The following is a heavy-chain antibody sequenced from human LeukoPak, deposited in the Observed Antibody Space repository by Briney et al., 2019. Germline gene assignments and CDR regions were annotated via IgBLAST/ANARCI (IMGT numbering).Heavy chain of an antibody. CDR2: ISAYSGNT. D-gene: IGHD5-12*01. CDR1: GYTFTSYG. Sequence: ASVKVSCKASGYTFTSYGISWVRQAPGQGLEWMGWISAYSGNTNYAQKLQGRVTMTTDTSTSTAYMELRSLRSDDTAVYYCARTPRATIGVHWFDPWGQGTLVTVSS. J-gene: IGHJ5*02. V-gene: IGHV1-18*04. CDR3: ARTPRATIGVHWFDP.